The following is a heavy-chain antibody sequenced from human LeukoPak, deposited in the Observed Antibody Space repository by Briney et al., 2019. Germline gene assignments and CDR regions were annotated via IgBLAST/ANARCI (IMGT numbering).Heavy chain of an antibody. V-gene: IGHV3-30*18. CDR2: ISYDGDNT. CDR3: AKLRGSGTYYPHFDY. D-gene: IGHD3-10*01. Sequence: GGSLRLSCAASGFAVNRNYMTWVRQAPGKGLEWVALISYDGDNTDYADSVRGRFTISRDNSKNTVYLQMSSLRAEDTAVYYCAKLRGSGTYYPHFDYWGQGTLVTVSS. CDR1: GFAVNRNY. J-gene: IGHJ4*02.